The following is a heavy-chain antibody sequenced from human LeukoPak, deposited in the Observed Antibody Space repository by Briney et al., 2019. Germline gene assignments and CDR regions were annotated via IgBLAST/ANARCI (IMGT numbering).Heavy chain of an antibody. J-gene: IGHJ4*02. CDR1: GGSFSGYY. D-gene: IGHD2-2*01. V-gene: IGHV4-34*01. Sequence: PSETLSLTCAVYGGSFSGYYWSWLRQPPEKGLEWIGEITRSGITQYNPSLKSRVTMSLDTSNNQFSLSLSSVTAADTAVYFCAKHTSITYAHFDYWGQGILVTVSS. CDR2: ITRSGIT. CDR3: AKHTSITYAHFDY.